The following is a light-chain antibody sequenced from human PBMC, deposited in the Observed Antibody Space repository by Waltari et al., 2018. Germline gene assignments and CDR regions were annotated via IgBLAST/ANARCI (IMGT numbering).Light chain of an antibody. Sequence: QSALTQPRSVSGSPGQSVTISCTGPSSDCGGYDYVSWYQPHPGKAPKLVIYDVNVRPSGVPDRFSGSKSDNTASLTISGLQAEDEADYYCCSYADTYTLIFGGGTKLTVL. J-gene: IGLJ2*01. CDR1: SSDCGGYDY. CDR2: DVN. CDR3: CSYADTYTLI. V-gene: IGLV2-11*01.